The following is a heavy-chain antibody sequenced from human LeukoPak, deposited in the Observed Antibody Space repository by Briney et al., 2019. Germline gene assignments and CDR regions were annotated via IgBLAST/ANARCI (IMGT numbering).Heavy chain of an antibody. Sequence: GGSLRLSCAASGFTFSSYAMSWVRQAPGKGLEWVSAISGSGGSTYYADSVKGRFTISRDNSKNTLYLQMNSLRAEDTAVYYCAKGLPSSSGWYGAAKIFDYWGQGTLVTVSS. J-gene: IGHJ4*02. CDR2: ISGSGGST. V-gene: IGHV3-23*01. CDR1: GFTFSSYA. CDR3: AKGLPSSSGWYGAAKIFDY. D-gene: IGHD6-19*01.